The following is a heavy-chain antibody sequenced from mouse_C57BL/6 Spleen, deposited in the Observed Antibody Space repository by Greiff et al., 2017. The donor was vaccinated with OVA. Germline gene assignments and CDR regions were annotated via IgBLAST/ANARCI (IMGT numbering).Heavy chain of an antibody. CDR2: INPSSGYT. CDR3: AIITTVVGSRQYFDV. J-gene: IGHJ1*03. CDR1: GYTFTSYT. Sequence: QVQLQQSGAELARPGASVKMSCKASGYTFTSYTMHWVKQRPGQGLEWIGYINPSSGYTKYNQKFKHKATLTADKSSSTAYMQLSSLTSEDSAVYYCAIITTVVGSRQYFDVWGTGTTVTVSS. D-gene: IGHD1-1*01. V-gene: IGHV1-4*01.